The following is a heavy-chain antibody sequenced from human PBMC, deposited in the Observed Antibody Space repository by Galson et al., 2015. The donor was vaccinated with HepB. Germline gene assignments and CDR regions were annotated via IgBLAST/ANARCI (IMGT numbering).Heavy chain of an antibody. CDR1: GDSISSGGDY. V-gene: IGHV4-31*03. CDR3: ARVPAATIVVGNYYFDY. CDR2: IHYSGST. J-gene: IGHJ4*02. Sequence: TLSLTCTVSGDSISSGGDYWSWVRQLPGKGLEWIGSIHYSGSTYYNPSLKSRVTISGDASKRQFSLNLSSVTAADTAVYFCARVPAATIVVGNYYFDYWGQGTLVTVSS. D-gene: IGHD2-2*01.